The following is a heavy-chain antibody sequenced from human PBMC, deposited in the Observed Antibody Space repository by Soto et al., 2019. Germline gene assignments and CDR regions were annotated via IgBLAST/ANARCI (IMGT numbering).Heavy chain of an antibody. CDR1: GGYIGTHY. Sequence: SETLCITCTVSGGYIGTHYWNWIRKTPGKGLVWIGYIFYSVSTNYNPSLKCRLTLSVDTSKNHVSLKLSSVTAADTAVYYCARDGYCTNGVCYGGGGPFDYWGQGTLVTVSS. D-gene: IGHD2-8*01. CDR3: ARDGYCTNGVCYGGGGPFDY. J-gene: IGHJ4*02. V-gene: IGHV4-59*11. CDR2: IFYSVST.